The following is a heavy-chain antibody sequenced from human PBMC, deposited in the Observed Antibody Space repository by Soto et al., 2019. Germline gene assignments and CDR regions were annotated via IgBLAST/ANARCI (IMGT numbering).Heavy chain of an antibody. Sequence: PAETLSLTCTVSGGSISGYYLSWIRQPPGKGLEWIGYIYYSGSTNYNPSLKSRVTISVDTSKNQFSLKLSSVTAADTAVYHCARDQRVVAATGWFDPWGQGTLVTVSS. CDR3: ARDQRVVAATGWFDP. CDR2: IYYSGST. J-gene: IGHJ5*02. D-gene: IGHD2-15*01. V-gene: IGHV4-59*01. CDR1: GGSISGYY.